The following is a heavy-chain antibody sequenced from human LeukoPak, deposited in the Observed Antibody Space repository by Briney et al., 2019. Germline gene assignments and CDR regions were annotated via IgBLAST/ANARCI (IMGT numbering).Heavy chain of an antibody. Sequence: ASVKVSCKASGYTFTGYYMHWVRQAPGQGLGWMGWINPNSGGTNYAQKFQGRVTMTRDTSISTAYMELSRLRSDDTAVYYCARVTTRIVGATLNYWGQGTLVTVSS. CDR2: INPNSGGT. V-gene: IGHV1-2*02. J-gene: IGHJ4*02. CDR1: GYTFTGYY. D-gene: IGHD1-26*01. CDR3: ARVTTRIVGATLNY.